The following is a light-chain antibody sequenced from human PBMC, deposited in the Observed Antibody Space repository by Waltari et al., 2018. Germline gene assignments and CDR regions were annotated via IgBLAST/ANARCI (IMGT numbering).Light chain of an antibody. V-gene: IGLV2-14*01. CDR2: EVS. J-gene: IGLJ3*02. Sequence: QSALTQPASVSGSPGQSITISCTGTSSDVGSYNYVSWYQQYPGKVPNLMFYEVSNRASGVSNRFSGSKSGNTASLTISGLQAEDEADYYCSSFTSSGTIVFGGGTKLTVL. CDR1: SSDVGSYNY. CDR3: SSFTSSGTIV.